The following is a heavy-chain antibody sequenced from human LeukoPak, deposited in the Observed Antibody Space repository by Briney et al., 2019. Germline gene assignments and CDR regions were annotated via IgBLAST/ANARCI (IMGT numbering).Heavy chain of an antibody. CDR3: ARGLASGYPPIPFDY. V-gene: IGHV4-39*07. J-gene: IGHJ4*02. CDR1: GVSISSGSNY. Sequence: SETLSLTCSVSGVSISSGSNYWGWIRQPPGKTLEWIGSIYSSGSTYYNPSLKSRVIILIDTTKNHFSLNLTSVTAADTAIYYCARGLASGYPPIPFDYWGQGTLVTVSS. CDR2: IYSSGST. D-gene: IGHD3-3*01.